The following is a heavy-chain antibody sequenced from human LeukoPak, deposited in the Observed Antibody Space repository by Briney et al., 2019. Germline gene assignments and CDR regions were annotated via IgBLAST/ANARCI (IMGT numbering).Heavy chain of an antibody. Sequence: SETLSLTCAVYGGSFSGYYWSWIRQPSGKGLEWIGEINHSGSTNYNPSLKSRVTISVDTSKNQFSLKLSSVTAADTAVYYCAGSGSQRSLFDYWGQGTLVTVSS. CDR2: INHSGST. D-gene: IGHD3-10*01. V-gene: IGHV4-34*01. CDR1: GGSFSGYY. CDR3: AGSGSQRSLFDY. J-gene: IGHJ4*02.